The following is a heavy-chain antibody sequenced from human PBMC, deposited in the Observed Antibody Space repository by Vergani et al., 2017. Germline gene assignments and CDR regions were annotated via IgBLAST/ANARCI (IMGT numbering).Heavy chain of an antibody. V-gene: IGHV4-39*07. J-gene: IGHJ4*02. D-gene: IGHD6-13*01. CDR2: IYYCGST. CDR3: ARDIAAAGTGY. Sequence: QLQLQESGPGLVKPSETLSLTCTVSGGSISSSSYYWGLIRQPPGKGLEWIGSIYYCGSTCYNPSLKSRVTISVDTSKNQFSLKLSSVTAADTAVYYCARDIAAAGTGYWGQGTLVTVSS. CDR1: GGSISSSSYY.